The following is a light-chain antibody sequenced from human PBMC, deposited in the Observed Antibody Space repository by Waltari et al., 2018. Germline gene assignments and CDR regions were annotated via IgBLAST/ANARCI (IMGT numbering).Light chain of an antibody. CDR1: SRDIGGYAY. CDR3: SSYGGSNNLV. CDR2: DVS. J-gene: IGLJ3*02. Sequence: QSALTQPPSASGSPGQSVTISCTGTSRDIGGYAYVSWYQQHPGKAPKVLIYDVSKRPSGVPDRFSGSKSGHTASLTVSGLQAEDEADYYCSSYGGSNNLVFGGGTKLTVL. V-gene: IGLV2-8*01.